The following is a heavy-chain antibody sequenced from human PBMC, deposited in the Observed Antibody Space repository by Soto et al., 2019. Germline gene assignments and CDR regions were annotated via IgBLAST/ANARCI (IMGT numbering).Heavy chain of an antibody. CDR1: GFTFSDYY. V-gene: IGHV3-11*05. CDR2: ISSSSSYT. J-gene: IGHJ4*02. Sequence: QVQLVESGGGLVKPGGSLRLSYAASGFTFSDYYMSWIRQAPGKGLEWVSYISSSSSYTNYADSVKGRFTISRDNDKNSLYLQMNSLRAEDTAVYYCARLPTGYSSSWSFDYWGQGTLVTVSS. CDR3: ARLPTGYSSSWSFDY. D-gene: IGHD6-13*01.